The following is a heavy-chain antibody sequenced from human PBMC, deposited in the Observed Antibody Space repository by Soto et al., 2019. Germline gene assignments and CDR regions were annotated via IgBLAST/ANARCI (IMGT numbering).Heavy chain of an antibody. J-gene: IGHJ4*02. V-gene: IGHV4-30-2*01. Sequence: QLQLQESGSGLVKPSQTLSLTCAVSGGSISSGGYSWSWIRQPPGKGLEWIGYIYHSGSTYYNPSLKRCGNISGERSKNQFSLKLSSVTAADTAVDSCARGQVVAAQHWGQGTLVTVSS. CDR3: ARGQVVAAQH. D-gene: IGHD2-15*01. CDR1: GGSISSGGYS. CDR2: IYHSGST.